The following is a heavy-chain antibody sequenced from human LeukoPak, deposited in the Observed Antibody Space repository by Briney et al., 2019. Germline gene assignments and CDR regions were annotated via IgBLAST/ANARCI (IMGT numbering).Heavy chain of an antibody. CDR2: ISGSGGST. J-gene: IGHJ4*02. CDR1: GFTFSSYA. V-gene: IGHV3-23*01. CDR3: AKEGEDGSSWTEPNFDY. Sequence: PGGSLRLSCAASGFTFSSYAMSWVRQAPGKGLEWVSAISGSGGSTYYADSVKGRFTISRDNSKNTLYLQMNSLRAEDTAVYYCAKEGEDGSSWTEPNFDYWGQGTLVTVSS. D-gene: IGHD6-13*01.